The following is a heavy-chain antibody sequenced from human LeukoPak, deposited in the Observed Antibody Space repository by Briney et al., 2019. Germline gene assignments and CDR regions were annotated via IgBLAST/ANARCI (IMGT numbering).Heavy chain of an antibody. V-gene: IGHV3-66*01. J-gene: IGHJ4*02. CDR1: GFTVSSNY. Sequence: GGSLRLSCAASGFTVSSNYMSWVRQAPGKGLEWVSVIYSGGRTYYADSVKGRFTISRDNSKNTLYLQMNSLRAEDTAVYYCAREPTSMGSDYWGQGTLVTVSS. CDR3: AREPTSMGSDY. D-gene: IGHD5-18*01. CDR2: IYSGGRT.